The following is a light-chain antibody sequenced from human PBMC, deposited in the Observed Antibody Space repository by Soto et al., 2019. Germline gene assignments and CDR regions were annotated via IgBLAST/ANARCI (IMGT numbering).Light chain of an antibody. CDR3: QQYNNWPFIT. V-gene: IGKV3-15*01. CDR1: QSVNSN. J-gene: IGKJ5*01. CDR2: GAS. Sequence: EFVLTQSPGTLSLYPGERATLSCRASQSVNSNSLAWYQQKPGQAPRVFIYGASTRATGIPARFSGSGSGTEFTLTISSLQSEDFAVYYCQQYNNWPFITFGQVRRLEIK.